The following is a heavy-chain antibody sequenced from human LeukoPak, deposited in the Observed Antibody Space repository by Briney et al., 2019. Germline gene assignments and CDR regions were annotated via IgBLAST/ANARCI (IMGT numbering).Heavy chain of an antibody. D-gene: IGHD5-24*01. J-gene: IGHJ3*02. V-gene: IGHV3-23*01. CDR1: GFTFTNYA. CDR3: ARRAYNWGAFDI. Sequence: GGSLRLSCAASGFTFTNYAMNWVRQAPGKGLEWVSTLSPSGADTYYADSVKGRFTISRDISKTPLYLQMNSLRAEDTAVYYCARRAYNWGAFDIWGQGTMVTVSS. CDR2: LSPSGADT.